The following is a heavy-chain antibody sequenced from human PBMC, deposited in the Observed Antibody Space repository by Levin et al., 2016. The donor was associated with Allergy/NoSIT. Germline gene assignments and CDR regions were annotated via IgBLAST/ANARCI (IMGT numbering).Heavy chain of an antibody. D-gene: IGHD2-8*02. CDR1: VGSMRGYY. Sequence: SETLSLTCTVSVGSMRGYYWTWIRQPPNKGLEWIGSIHYSGSTNYNTSLKGRVTTSVDTSNNHFSLMLTSVTAADTAVYYCARHDPSLYGGVSGFDYWGQGTLVTVSS. CDR3: ARHDPSLYGGVSGFDY. J-gene: IGHJ4*02. CDR2: IHYSGST. V-gene: IGHV4-59*08.